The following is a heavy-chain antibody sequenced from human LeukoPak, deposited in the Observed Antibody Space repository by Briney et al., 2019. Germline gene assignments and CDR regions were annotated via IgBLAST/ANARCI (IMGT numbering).Heavy chain of an antibody. Sequence: PGGSLRLSCAASGFTFSSYSMNWVRQAPGKGLDWVSYISSSTSTIYYADSVKGRFTISRDNAKNSLYLQMNGLRAEDTAVYYCARSIAAAGRIDYWGQGTLVTVSS. CDR1: GFTFSSYS. V-gene: IGHV3-48*01. D-gene: IGHD6-13*01. CDR3: ARSIAAAGRIDY. CDR2: ISSSTSTI. J-gene: IGHJ4*02.